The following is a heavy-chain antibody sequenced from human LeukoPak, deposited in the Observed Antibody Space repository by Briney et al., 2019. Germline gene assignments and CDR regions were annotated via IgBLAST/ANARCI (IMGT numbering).Heavy chain of an antibody. CDR2: IYYSGST. CDR1: GGSISSGGHY. V-gene: IGHV4-30-4*01. D-gene: IGHD4-17*01. J-gene: IGHJ4*02. Sequence: SETLSLTCTVSGGSISSGGHYWSWIRQPPGEGLEWIGYIYYSGSTYYHPSLKSRVAISLDTSKNQFSLKLSSVTAADTAVYYCARVTTVTTSFHFDYWGQGTLVTVSS. CDR3: ARVTTVTTSFHFDY.